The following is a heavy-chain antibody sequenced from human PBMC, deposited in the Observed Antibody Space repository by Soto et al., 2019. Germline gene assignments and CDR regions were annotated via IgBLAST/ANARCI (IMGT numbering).Heavy chain of an antibody. CDR2: MNPNSGNT. D-gene: IGHD6-6*01. Sequence: QVQLVQSGAEVKKPGASVKVSCKASGYTFTNYDINWVRQATGQGLEWMGWMNPNSGNTGYAQKLQGRVTMTTDTSTSTAYMELRSLRSDDTAVYYCARRGRRSSPPDYWGQGTLVTVSS. CDR3: ARRGRRSSPPDY. J-gene: IGHJ4*02. V-gene: IGHV1-8*01. CDR1: GYTFTNYD.